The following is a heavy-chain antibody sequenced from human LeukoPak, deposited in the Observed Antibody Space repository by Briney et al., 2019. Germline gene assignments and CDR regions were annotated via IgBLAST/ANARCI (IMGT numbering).Heavy chain of an antibody. V-gene: IGHV4-39*07. D-gene: IGHD3-3*01. J-gene: IGHJ6*03. CDR2: IYYSGST. CDR1: GGSISSSSYY. CDR3: ARGIFGPIGEGYYMDV. Sequence: PSETLSLTCTVSGGSISSSSYYWGWIRQPPGKGLEWIGSIYYSGSTYYNPSLKSRVTISVDTSKNQFSLKLSSVTAADTAVYYCARGIFGPIGEGYYMDVWGKGTTVTVSS.